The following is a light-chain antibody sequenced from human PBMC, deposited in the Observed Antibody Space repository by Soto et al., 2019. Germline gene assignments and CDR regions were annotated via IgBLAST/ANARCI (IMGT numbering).Light chain of an antibody. Sequence: EIVLTQSPGTLFLSPVERATLSCRASQSVSSSYLAWYQQKPGQAPRLLIYGASSRATGIPDRFSGSGSGTDFTLTISRLEPEDFAVYYCQQYGGSPRTFGQGTKVDIK. V-gene: IGKV3-20*01. CDR3: QQYGGSPRT. CDR1: QSVSSSY. J-gene: IGKJ1*01. CDR2: GAS.